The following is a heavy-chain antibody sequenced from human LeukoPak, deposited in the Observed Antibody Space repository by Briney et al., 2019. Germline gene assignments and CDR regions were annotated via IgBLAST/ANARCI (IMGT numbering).Heavy chain of an antibody. Sequence: GGSLRLSCAASGFTFSNYAMSWVRQAPGKGLEWVSAISGSASSTYYADSVKGRFTISRDNSKNTLYLQMNSLRAEDTAVYYCAKDPSSSWFGDYFDYWGQGTPVTVSS. CDR1: GFTFSNYA. CDR3: AKDPSSSWFGDYFDY. V-gene: IGHV3-23*01. CDR2: ISGSASST. D-gene: IGHD6-13*01. J-gene: IGHJ4*02.